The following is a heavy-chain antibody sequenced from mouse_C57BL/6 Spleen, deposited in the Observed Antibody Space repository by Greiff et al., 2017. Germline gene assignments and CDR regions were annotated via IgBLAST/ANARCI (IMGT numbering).Heavy chain of an antibody. Sequence: VQLVESGAELARPGASVKLSCKASGYTFTSYGISWVKQRTGQGLEWIGELYPRSGNTYYNEKFKGKATLTADKSSSTAYMELRSLTSEDSAVYFCARDYYGSSSNYYAMDYWGQGTSVTVSS. D-gene: IGHD1-1*01. J-gene: IGHJ4*01. CDR2: LYPRSGNT. CDR3: ARDYYGSSSNYYAMDY. CDR1: GYTFTSYG. V-gene: IGHV1-81*01.